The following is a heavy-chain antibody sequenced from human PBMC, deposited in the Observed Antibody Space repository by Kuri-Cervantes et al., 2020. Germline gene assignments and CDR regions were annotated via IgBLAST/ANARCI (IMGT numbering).Heavy chain of an antibody. CDR1: GYTFTSYG. CDR3: ARGALAMGPSYFDS. D-gene: IGHD6-19*01. V-gene: IGHV1-46*01. CDR2: IDPRGGTT. J-gene: IGHJ4*02. Sequence: ASVKVSCKASGYTFTSYGISWVRQAPGQGLEWMGVIDPRGGTTVYAQKFQDRVTMTRDTSTTTVYMELSSLKSEDTAVYYCARGALAMGPSYFDSWGQGTLVTVSS.